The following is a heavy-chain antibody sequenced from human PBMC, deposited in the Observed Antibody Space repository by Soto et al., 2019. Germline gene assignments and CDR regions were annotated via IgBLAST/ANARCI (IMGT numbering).Heavy chain of an antibody. Sequence: EVELLESGGDLVQPGGSLRLSCAASGFTFSSYDMNWVRQAPGKGLEWVSAIGVYANTYYADSVKGRFTISRDDSRNTVHLQLKSLRVDDTAVYYCAKESTVGSPGDYFDSWGQGTLVTVSS. CDR2: IGVYANT. D-gene: IGHD1-26*01. CDR3: AKESTVGSPGDYFDS. CDR1: GFTFSSYD. J-gene: IGHJ4*02. V-gene: IGHV3-23*01.